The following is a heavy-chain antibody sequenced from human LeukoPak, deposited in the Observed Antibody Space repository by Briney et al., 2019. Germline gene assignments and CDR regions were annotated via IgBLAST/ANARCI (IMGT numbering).Heavy chain of an antibody. J-gene: IGHJ4*02. CDR1: GASFSSGDQY. Sequence: PSQTLSLTCTVSGASFSSGDQYWNWIRQRPGEGLEWIGSIHPSGTLYNNPSLESRVTISIDTSKNQFSLNLNSVTAADTAGYFCSRGLDSRKLGYWGQGTLVTVSS. CDR3: SRGLDSRKLGY. CDR2: IHPSGTL. V-gene: IGHV4-31*03. D-gene: IGHD3-22*01.